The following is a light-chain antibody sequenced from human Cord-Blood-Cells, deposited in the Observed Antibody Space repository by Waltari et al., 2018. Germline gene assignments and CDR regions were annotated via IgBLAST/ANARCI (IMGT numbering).Light chain of an antibody. CDR3: AAWDDSLSGRV. Sequence: QSVLTQPPSASGTPGQRVTISCSGSSSNIGSNYVYWYQPLPGTAPKLLIYRNNPRPSGVPDRFSGSKSGTSASLAISVLRSEDEADYYCAAWDDSLSGRVFGGGTKLTVL. J-gene: IGLJ3*02. V-gene: IGLV1-47*01. CDR2: RNN. CDR1: SSNIGSNY.